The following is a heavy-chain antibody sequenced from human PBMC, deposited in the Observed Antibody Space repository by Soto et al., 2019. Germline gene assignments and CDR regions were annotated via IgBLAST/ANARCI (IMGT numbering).Heavy chain of an antibody. Sequence: ASGKVSCKASGYTFTSYYMHWVRQAPGQGLEWMGIINPSGGSTSYAQKFQGRVTMTRDTSTSTVYMELSSLRSEETAVYYCHQPPHDYWGQGTLVNVSS. CDR2: INPSGGST. CDR1: GYTFTSYY. V-gene: IGHV1-46*01. J-gene: IGHJ4*02. D-gene: IGHD2-2*01. CDR3: HQPPHDY.